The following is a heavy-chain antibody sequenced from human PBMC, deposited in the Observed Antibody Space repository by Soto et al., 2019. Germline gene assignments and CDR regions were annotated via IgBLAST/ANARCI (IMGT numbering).Heavy chain of an antibody. Sequence: EVQLVESGGGLVQPGGSLRLSCVLSGSTISSHWMTWVRQAPGKGLEWVASINQDGFGKHYLDSVKGRFTISRDSAKSSLYLQMDSLRAEDTAVYYCAKDHGSWSYPYCGQGTLVTVSS. CDR2: INQDGFGK. V-gene: IGHV3-7*05. CDR1: GSTISSHW. D-gene: IGHD1-26*01. CDR3: AKDHGSWSYPY. J-gene: IGHJ4*02.